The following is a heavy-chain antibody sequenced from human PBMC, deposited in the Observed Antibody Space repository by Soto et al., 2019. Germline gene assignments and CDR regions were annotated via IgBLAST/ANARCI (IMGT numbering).Heavy chain of an antibody. Sequence: PAKVSCKASGGTFSSYASSSGRQAPGQRLEWMGGIIPIFGTANYAQKFQGRVTITADESTSTAYMELSSLRSEDTAVYYCARVGETLACCGGDCYLWGQGTLVTVSS. J-gene: IGHJ5*02. CDR3: ARVGETLACCGGDCYL. V-gene: IGHV1-69*13. CDR1: GGTFSSYA. CDR2: IIPIFGTA. D-gene: IGHD2-21*02.